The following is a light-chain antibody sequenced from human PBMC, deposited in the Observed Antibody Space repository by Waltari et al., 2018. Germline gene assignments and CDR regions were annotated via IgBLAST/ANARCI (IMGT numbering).Light chain of an antibody. CDR1: QSVLYSSNNRNY. CDR2: WAS. V-gene: IGKV4-1*01. J-gene: IGKJ2*01. CDR3: QQYYTTPPYT. Sequence: DIVMTQSPGSLAVSLGERATINCKSSQSVLYSSNNRNYLAWYQHKPGQPPKLLIYWASTRESGVPDRFSGSGSGTDFTLTISSLQAEDVAVYYCQQYYTTPPYTFGQGTKLEIK.